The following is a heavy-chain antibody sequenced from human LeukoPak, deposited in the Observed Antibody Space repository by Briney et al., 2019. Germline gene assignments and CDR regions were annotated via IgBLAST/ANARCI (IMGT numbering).Heavy chain of an antibody. CDR2: ISSSSSYI. Sequence: GGSLRLSCAASGFTLSSYSMNWVRQAPGKGLEWVSSISSSSSYIYYADSVKGRFTISRDNAKNSLYLQMNSLRAEDTAVYYCARDGRSSYSSSWYTIPGEAFDIWGQGTMVTVSS. J-gene: IGHJ3*02. V-gene: IGHV3-21*01. D-gene: IGHD6-13*01. CDR1: GFTLSSYS. CDR3: ARDGRSSYSSSWYTIPGEAFDI.